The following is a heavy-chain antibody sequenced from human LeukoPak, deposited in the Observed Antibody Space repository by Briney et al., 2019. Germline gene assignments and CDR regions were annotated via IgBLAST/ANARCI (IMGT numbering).Heavy chain of an antibody. CDR1: GFTFRDYA. Sequence: GGSLRLSCAPSGFTFRDYAMHWVRQAPGKGLEWLAVISYDGIYDYYAVSMKGRFTISRDNSKNTLFLQMNGLRPEDTAAYFCARGGDRCSGGSCHLDSWSQGTLVTVSS. J-gene: IGHJ4*02. D-gene: IGHD2-15*01. V-gene: IGHV3-30*04. CDR2: ISYDGIYD. CDR3: ARGGDRCSGGSCHLDS.